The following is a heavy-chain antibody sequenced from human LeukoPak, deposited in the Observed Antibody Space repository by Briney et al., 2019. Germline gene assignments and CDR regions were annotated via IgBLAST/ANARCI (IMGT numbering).Heavy chain of an antibody. CDR2: IYYSGST. CDR3: ARHAGVDVGDI. V-gene: IGHV4-61*05. Sequence: SETLSLTCTVSGGSISSSSYYWGWIRQPPGKGLEWIGYIYYSGSTNYNPSLKSRVTISVDTSKNQFSLKLSSVTAADTAVYYCARHAGVDVGDIWGQGTMVTVSS. J-gene: IGHJ3*02. D-gene: IGHD7-27*01. CDR1: GGSISSSSYY.